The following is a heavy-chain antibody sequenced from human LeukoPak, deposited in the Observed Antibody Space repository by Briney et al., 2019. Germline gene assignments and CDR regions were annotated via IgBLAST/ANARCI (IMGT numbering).Heavy chain of an antibody. Sequence: PSETLSLTCAVYGGSFSGYYWSWIRQPPGKGLEWIGEINHSGSTNYNPSLKSRVTISVDTSKNQFSLKLSSVTAADTAVYYCARARRVGAATGGPLDYWGQGTLVTVSS. J-gene: IGHJ4*02. CDR3: ARARRVGAATGGPLDY. D-gene: IGHD1-26*01. CDR2: INHSGST. CDR1: GGSFSGYY. V-gene: IGHV4-34*01.